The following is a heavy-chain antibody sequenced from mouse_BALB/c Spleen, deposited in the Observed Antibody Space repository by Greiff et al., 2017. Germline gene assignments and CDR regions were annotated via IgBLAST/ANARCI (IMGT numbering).Heavy chain of an antibody. V-gene: IGHV7-1*02. D-gene: IGHD1-2*01. CDR2: SRNKANDYTT. J-gene: IGHJ1*01. CDR3: ARDGDYYGLGYFDV. CDR1: GFTFSDFY. Sequence: EVNVVESGGGLVQPGGSLRLSCATSGFTFSDFYMEWVRQPPGKRLEWIAASRNKANDYTTEYSASVKGRFIVSRDTSQSILYLQMNALRAEDTAIYYCARDGDYYGLGYFDVWGAGTTVTVSS.